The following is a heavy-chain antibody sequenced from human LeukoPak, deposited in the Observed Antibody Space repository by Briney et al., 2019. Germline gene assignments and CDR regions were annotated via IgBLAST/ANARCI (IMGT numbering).Heavy chain of an antibody. D-gene: IGHD6-6*01. CDR2: ISTDGSST. CDR1: GFTFSSYW. V-gene: IGHV3-74*01. Sequence: GGSLRFSCAASGFTFSSYWMHWVRQAPGKGLVWVSRISTDGSSTNSADSVKGRFTISRDNAKNTLYLQMNSLRGEDTAVYYSVREYISSAGRAFDIWGQGTMVTVS. J-gene: IGHJ3*02. CDR3: VREYISSAGRAFDI.